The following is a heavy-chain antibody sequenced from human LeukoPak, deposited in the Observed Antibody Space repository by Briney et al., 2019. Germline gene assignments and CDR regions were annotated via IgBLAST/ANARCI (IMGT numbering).Heavy chain of an antibody. Sequence: SETLSLTCTVSGGSISSSSYYWGWIRQPPGKGLEWIGSIYYSGSTYYNPSLKSRVTISVDTSKNQFSLKLSSVTAADTAVYYCARGGSYYYGSGSYYAWGQGTLVTVSS. D-gene: IGHD3-10*01. CDR1: GGSISSSSYY. J-gene: IGHJ5*02. CDR3: ARGGSYYYGSGSYYA. V-gene: IGHV4-39*07. CDR2: IYYSGST.